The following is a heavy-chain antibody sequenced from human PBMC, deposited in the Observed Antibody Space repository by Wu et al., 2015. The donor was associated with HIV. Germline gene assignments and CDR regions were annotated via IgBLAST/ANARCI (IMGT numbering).Heavy chain of an antibody. Sequence: QVQLEQSGAEVKKPGASVKVSCKASGYTFASYDFKWVRQATGQGLEWMGWMNPNSGNTGYAKKFQGRVTMTWNISISTAYMELSSLRSDDTAVYYCARSYYDSLTGYYIHGMDVWGQGDHGHRLL. J-gene: IGHJ6*02. CDR3: ARSYYDSLTGYYIHGMDV. CDR2: MNPNSGNT. V-gene: IGHV1-8*01. CDR1: GYTFASYD. D-gene: IGHD3-9*01.